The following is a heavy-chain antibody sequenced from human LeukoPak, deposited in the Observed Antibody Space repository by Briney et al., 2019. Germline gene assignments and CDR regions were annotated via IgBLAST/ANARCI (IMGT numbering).Heavy chain of an antibody. V-gene: IGHV1-2*02. CDR3: ARDSSSGYLHDY. J-gene: IGHJ4*02. CDR1: GYTFTGYY. CDR2: INPNSGGT. Sequence: ASVKVSCKASGYTFTGYYMHWVRQAPGQGLEWMGWINPNSGGTNYAQKFQGRVTMTRDTSISTAYMELSRLRSDDTAVYYCARDSSSGYLHDYWGQGTLVTVSS. D-gene: IGHD6-13*01.